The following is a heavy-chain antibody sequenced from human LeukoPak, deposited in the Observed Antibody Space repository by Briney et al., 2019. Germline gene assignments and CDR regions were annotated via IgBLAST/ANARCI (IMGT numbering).Heavy chain of an antibody. J-gene: IGHJ6*03. Sequence: GGSLRLSCAVYGFTFTDYWMNWVRQAPGKGLEWVGRIKSKTDGATTDYTAPVKGRFTISRDDSKNTLYLQMNSLKTEDTAVYYCTADLGTTSLQDYYYYMDVWGDGTTVTVSS. CDR2: IKSKTDGATT. D-gene: IGHD1-7*01. CDR3: TADLGTTSLQDYYYYMDV. V-gene: IGHV3-15*01. CDR1: GFTFTDYW.